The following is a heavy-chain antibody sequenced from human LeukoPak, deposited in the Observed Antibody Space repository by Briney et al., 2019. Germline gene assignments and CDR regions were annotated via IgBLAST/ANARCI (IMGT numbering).Heavy chain of an antibody. D-gene: IGHD2-15*01. CDR2: IWYDGSQK. Sequence: GRSLRLSCEPSGFTFSNYGIHWVRQAPGKGLEWVAVIWYDGSQKYYADSVKGRFTISRDNSKNTLFLQMNSLRAEDTAVYYCAKGYCSGGSCYPPAWGQGTLVTVSS. CDR3: AKGYCSGGSCYPPA. V-gene: IGHV3-33*08. CDR1: GFTFSNYG. J-gene: IGHJ4*02.